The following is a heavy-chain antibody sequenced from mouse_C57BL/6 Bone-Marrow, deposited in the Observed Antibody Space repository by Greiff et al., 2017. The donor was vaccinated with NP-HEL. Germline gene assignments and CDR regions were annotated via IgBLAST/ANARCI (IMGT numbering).Heavy chain of an antibody. CDR2: ISDGGSYT. D-gene: IGHD2-4*01. CDR1: GFTFSSYA. Sequence: EVQRVESGGGLVKPGGSLKLSCAASGFTFSSYAMSWVRQTPEKRLAWVATISDGGSYTYYPDNVKGRFTISRDNAKNNLYLQMSHLKSEDTAMYYCARGGLYDYAFAYWGQGTLVTVSA. V-gene: IGHV5-4*01. J-gene: IGHJ3*01. CDR3: ARGGLYDYAFAY.